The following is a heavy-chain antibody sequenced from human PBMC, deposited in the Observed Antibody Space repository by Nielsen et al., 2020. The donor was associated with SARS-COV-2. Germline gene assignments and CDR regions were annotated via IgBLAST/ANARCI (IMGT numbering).Heavy chain of an antibody. D-gene: IGHD2-2*01. CDR2: ISSSSSTI. V-gene: IGHV3-48*01. J-gene: IGHJ5*02. Sequence: WIRQPPGKGLEWVSYISSSSSTIYYADSVKGRFTISRDNAKNSLYLQMNSLRAEDTAVYYCARDQLPIVVVPAAMENWFDPWGQGTLVTVSS. CDR3: ARDQLPIVVVPAAMENWFDP.